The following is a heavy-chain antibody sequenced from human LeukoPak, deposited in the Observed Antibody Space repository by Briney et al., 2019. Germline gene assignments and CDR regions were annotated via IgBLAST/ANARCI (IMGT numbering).Heavy chain of an antibody. V-gene: IGHV3-30*01. CDR3: ARVDDLDAFDM. J-gene: IGHJ3*02. CDR1: GFTFSSYA. CDR2: ISDDGSNK. D-gene: IGHD2-2*03. Sequence: GGSLRLSRAASGFTFSSYAMHWVRQAPGKGLEWVAVISDDGSNKYYADSVKGRFTISRDNSKNTLYLQMNSLRAEDTAVYYCARVDDLDAFDMWGQGTMVTVSS.